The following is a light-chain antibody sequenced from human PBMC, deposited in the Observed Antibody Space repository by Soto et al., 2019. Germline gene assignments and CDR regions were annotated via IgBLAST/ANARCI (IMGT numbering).Light chain of an antibody. CDR2: EVS. CDR3: TSYAGTYGFFYV. J-gene: IGLJ1*01. Sequence: QSALTQPPSASGSPGQSVTISCTGTSSDVGAYNYVSWYQQLPGKAPKLIIYEVSKRPSGVPDRFSGSKSGNTASLTVSGLQAEEEADDYCTSYAGTYGFFYVFGTGTKLTVL. V-gene: IGLV2-8*01. CDR1: SSDVGAYNY.